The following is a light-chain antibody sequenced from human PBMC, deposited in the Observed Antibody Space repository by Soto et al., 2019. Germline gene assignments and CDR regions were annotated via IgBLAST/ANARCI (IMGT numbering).Light chain of an antibody. CDR1: QSIRTW. J-gene: IGKJ2*01. CDR2: EAS. V-gene: IGKV1-5*03. Sequence: DIQMTQSPSTLSAAVGDRVTITCQASQSIRTWLAWYQQRPGEAPNLLIYEASKLQIGVPSRFGGSGSGTEFTVTISSLQPDDVGTYYCQQYYTYPYTFGQGTKLEF. CDR3: QQYYTYPYT.